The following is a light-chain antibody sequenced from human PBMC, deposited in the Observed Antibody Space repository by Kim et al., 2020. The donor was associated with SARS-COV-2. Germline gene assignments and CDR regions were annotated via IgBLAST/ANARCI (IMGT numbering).Light chain of an antibody. Sequence: EIVMTQSPATLYVSPGEGATLSCRASQNIHNNLVWYQQKPGQGPRLLIYDASTRATGIAARFSGSGSGTEFTLTISSLQSEDFAIYYCQQYNNWPPITFGQGTRVEIK. J-gene: IGKJ5*01. CDR2: DAS. CDR3: QQYNNWPPIT. V-gene: IGKV3-15*01. CDR1: QNIHNN.